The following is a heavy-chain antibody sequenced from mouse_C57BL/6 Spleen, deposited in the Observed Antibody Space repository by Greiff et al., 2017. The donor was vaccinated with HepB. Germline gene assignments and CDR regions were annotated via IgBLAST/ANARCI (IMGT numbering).Heavy chain of an antibody. D-gene: IGHD3-2*02. V-gene: IGHV1-69*01. CDR2: IDPSDSYT. J-gene: IGHJ2*01. CDR1: GYTFTSYW. Sequence: QVQLQQPGAELVMPGASVKLSCKASGYTFTSYWMHWVKQRPGQGLEWIGEIDPSDSYTNYNQKFKGKSTLTVDKSSSTAYMQLSSLTSEDTAVYNCARGSGDFDYWGEGTTLTESS. CDR3: ARGSGDFDY.